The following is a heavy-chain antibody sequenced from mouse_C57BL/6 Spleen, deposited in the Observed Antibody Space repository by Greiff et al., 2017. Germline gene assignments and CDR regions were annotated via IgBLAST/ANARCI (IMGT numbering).Heavy chain of an antibody. V-gene: IGHV1-15*01. CDR1: GYTFTDYE. Sequence: QVQLQQSGAELVRPGASVTLSCKASGYTFTDYEMHWVKQTPVHGLEWIGAIDPETGGTAYNQKFKGKAILTADKSSSTAYMELRSLTSEDSAVYYCTRWGYGSQEWYFDVWGTGTTVTVSS. CDR3: TRWGYGSQEWYFDV. J-gene: IGHJ1*03. D-gene: IGHD1-1*01. CDR2: IDPETGGT.